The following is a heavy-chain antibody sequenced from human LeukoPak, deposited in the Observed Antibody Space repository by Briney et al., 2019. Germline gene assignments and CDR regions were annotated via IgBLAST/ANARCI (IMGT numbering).Heavy chain of an antibody. Sequence: GRSLRLSCAASGFTFDDYAMYWVRQVPGKGLEWVSGIGWNSNTIGYADSVKGRVTISRDNAKKSLYLQMNSLRAEDTALYYCAKLAATGTQDYWGQGTLVTVSS. CDR3: AKLAATGTQDY. CDR2: IGWNSNTI. V-gene: IGHV3-9*01. J-gene: IGHJ4*02. D-gene: IGHD1-1*01. CDR1: GFTFDDYA.